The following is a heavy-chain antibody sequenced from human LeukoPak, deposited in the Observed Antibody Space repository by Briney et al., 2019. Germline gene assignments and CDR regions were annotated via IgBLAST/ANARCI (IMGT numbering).Heavy chain of an antibody. CDR3: ARALSGAYGLFQH. CDR2: IYYSGST. V-gene: IGHV4-59*01. CDR1: SGSISNYY. J-gene: IGHJ1*01. Sequence: SETLSLTCTVSSGSISNYYWSWIRQPPGKGLEWIGYIYYSGSTYYNPSLRSRVTISVDTSKNQFSLNLNSVTAADTAVYYCARALSGAYGLFQHWGQGTLVTVSS. D-gene: IGHD7-27*01.